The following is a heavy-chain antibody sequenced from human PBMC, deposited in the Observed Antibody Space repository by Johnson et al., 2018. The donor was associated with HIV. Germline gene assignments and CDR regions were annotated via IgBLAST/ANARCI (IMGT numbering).Heavy chain of an antibody. Sequence: QVQLVESGGGVVQPGRSLRLSCAASGFTFSSYAMHWVRQAPGKGLEWVAVISYDGSNKYYADSVKGRFTISRANTKNSLYMQMTSLRAEDTALYYCAKNEAVAVAGIVGAAFDIWGQGTRVTVSS. CDR2: ISYDGSNK. D-gene: IGHD6-19*01. V-gene: IGHV3-30-3*02. J-gene: IGHJ3*02. CDR3: AKNEAVAVAGIVGAAFDI. CDR1: GFTFSSYA.